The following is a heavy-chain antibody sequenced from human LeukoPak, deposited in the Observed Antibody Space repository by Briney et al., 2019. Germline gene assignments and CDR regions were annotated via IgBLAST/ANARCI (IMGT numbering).Heavy chain of an antibody. Sequence: SETLSLTCTVSGGSISSGSYYWSWIRQPAGKGLEWIGRIYTSGSTNYNPSLKSRVTISVDTSKNQFSLKLNSVIATDTAVYYCVRYCFWNGYSFDFWGQGTLVTVSS. V-gene: IGHV4-61*02. CDR1: GGSISSGSYY. J-gene: IGHJ4*02. CDR3: VRYCFWNGYSFDF. CDR2: IYTSGST. D-gene: IGHD3-3*01.